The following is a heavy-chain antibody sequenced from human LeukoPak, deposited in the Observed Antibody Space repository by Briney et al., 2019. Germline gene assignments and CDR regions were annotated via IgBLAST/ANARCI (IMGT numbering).Heavy chain of an antibody. Sequence: GESLKISCKGSGYSFTSYWIGWVRQMPGKGLEWIGIIYPGDSDTRYSPSFQGQVTISADKSIGTAYLQWSSLKASDTAMYYCARTSRVGTWPNWFDAWGQGTLVTVSS. J-gene: IGHJ5*02. CDR2: IYPGDSDT. D-gene: IGHD2-2*01. CDR1: GYSFTSYW. V-gene: IGHV5-51*01. CDR3: ARTSRVGTWPNWFDA.